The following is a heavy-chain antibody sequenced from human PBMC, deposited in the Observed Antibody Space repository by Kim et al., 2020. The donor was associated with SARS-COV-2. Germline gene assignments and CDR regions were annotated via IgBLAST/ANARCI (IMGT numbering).Heavy chain of an antibody. CDR3: ARSGDYPLYFDY. Sequence: YYNPSLQSRVTISLDTSHSQFSLKLTSVTAADTAVYYCARSGDYPLYFDYWGQGILVTVSS. J-gene: IGHJ4*02. V-gene: IGHV4-31*02. D-gene: IGHD5-12*01.